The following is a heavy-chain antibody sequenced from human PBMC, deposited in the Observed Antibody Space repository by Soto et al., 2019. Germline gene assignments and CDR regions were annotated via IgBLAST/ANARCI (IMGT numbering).Heavy chain of an antibody. CDR3: ARGNAHIAAAGEFDP. CDR1: GGSISSYY. CDR2: IYYSGST. V-gene: IGHV4-59*01. D-gene: IGHD6-13*01. Sequence: QVQLQESGPGLVKPSETLSLTCTVSGGSISSYYWSWIRQPPGKGLEWIGYIYYSGSTNYNPSLKSRVTISVDTSKNQFSLKLSSVTAADTAVYYCARGNAHIAAAGEFDPWGQGTLVTVSS. J-gene: IGHJ5*02.